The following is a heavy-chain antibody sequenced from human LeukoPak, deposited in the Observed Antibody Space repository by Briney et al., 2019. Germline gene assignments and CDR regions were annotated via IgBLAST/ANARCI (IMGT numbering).Heavy chain of an antibody. D-gene: IGHD2/OR15-2a*01. CDR2: ISTSNNYI. Sequence: PGGSLRLSCVVSGFTFSSYNMNWVRQAPGKGLEWVSSISTSNNYIYYADSVTGRFTISRDNAKNTLYLQMNSLRPQDTAVYYCAKDPAEYYIDSWGQGTLVTVS. CDR1: GFTFSSYN. J-gene: IGHJ4*02. CDR3: AKDPAEYYIDS. V-gene: IGHV3-21*06.